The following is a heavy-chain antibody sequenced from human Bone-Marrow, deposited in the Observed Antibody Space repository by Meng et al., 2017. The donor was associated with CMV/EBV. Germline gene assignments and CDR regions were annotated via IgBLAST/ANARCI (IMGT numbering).Heavy chain of an antibody. CDR2: IYWNDDK. Sequence: SGPTLVQPTQTLTLTCTFSGFSLSTSGVGVGWIRQPPGKALEWLALIYWNDDKRYSPSLKSRLTITKDTSKNQVVLTMTNMDPVDTATYYCAHSRVTIFGVPTSGMDVWGQGTTVTVSS. CDR1: GFSLSTSGVG. J-gene: IGHJ6*02. CDR3: AHSRVTIFGVPTSGMDV. V-gene: IGHV2-5*01. D-gene: IGHD3-3*01.